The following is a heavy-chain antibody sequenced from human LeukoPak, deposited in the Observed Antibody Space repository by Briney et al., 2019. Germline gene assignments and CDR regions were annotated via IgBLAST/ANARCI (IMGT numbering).Heavy chain of an antibody. CDR1: GFTFSSYG. V-gene: IGHV3-33*08. CDR3: ARDRLEAVTDDDYFDY. Sequence: GGSLRLSCAASGFTFSSYGMHWVRQAPGKGPEWVALIWYDGSNKYYGDSVKGRFTISRDNSKNAVYLQMNSLRAEDTGVYYCARDRLEAVTDDDYFDYWGQGTLVTVSS. CDR2: IWYDGSNK. D-gene: IGHD2-21*02. J-gene: IGHJ4*02.